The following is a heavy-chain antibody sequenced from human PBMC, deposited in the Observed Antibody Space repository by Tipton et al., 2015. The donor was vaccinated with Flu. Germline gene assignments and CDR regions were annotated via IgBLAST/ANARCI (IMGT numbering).Heavy chain of an antibody. J-gene: IGHJ4*02. CDR3: AGQRLILDDSSGYYDY. CDR2: IYHSGST. D-gene: IGHD3-22*01. CDR1: GYSISSGYY. V-gene: IGHV4-38-2*01. Sequence: GLVKPSETLSLTCAVSGYSISSGYYWGWIRQPPGKGLEWIGGIYHSGSTYYNPSLKSRVTISVDTSKNQFSLKLSSVTAADTAVYYCAGQRLILDDSSGYYDYWGQGTLVTVSS.